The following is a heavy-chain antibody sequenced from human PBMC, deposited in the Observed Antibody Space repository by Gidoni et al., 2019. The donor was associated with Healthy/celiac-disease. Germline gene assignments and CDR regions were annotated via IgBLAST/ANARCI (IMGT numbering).Heavy chain of an antibody. V-gene: IGHV3-73*02. CDR1: GFTFSGSA. J-gene: IGHJ4*02. CDR3: TSQRATFDY. Sequence: EVQLVESGGGVVQTGGSMKLHGAASGFTFSGSAMHWVRQASGKGLEWVGRIRSKANSYATAYAASVNGRFTISRDDSKYTAYLQMNSLKTEDTAVYYCTSQRATFDYWVQGTLVTVSS. CDR2: IRSKANSYAT. D-gene: IGHD5-12*01.